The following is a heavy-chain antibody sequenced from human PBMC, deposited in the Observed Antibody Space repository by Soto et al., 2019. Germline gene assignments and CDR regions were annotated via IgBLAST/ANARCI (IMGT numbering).Heavy chain of an antibody. CDR1: GGSINSGGYS. CDR3: ARVRSGDYHDY. Sequence: PSETLSLTCAVSGGSINSGGYSWSWIRQPPGRGLEWIGYIYYSGSTYYNPSLKSRVTISVDRSKNQFSLKLNSVTAADTAVYYCARVRSGDYHDYWGQGTPVTVSS. D-gene: IGHD4-17*01. CDR2: IYYSGST. V-gene: IGHV4-30-2*01. J-gene: IGHJ4*02.